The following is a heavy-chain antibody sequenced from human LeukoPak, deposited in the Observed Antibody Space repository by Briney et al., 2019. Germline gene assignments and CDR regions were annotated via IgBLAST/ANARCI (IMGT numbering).Heavy chain of an antibody. Sequence: GGSLRLSCAVSGFTFSNFWMSWVRQAPGRGLEWVTNIHPEGNEKYHVESVKGRFTISRDNAKNSLFLQMNGLRVEDTAVYYCARGDAFSGDHWGQGTLVTVSS. CDR1: GFTFSNFW. CDR3: ARGDAFSGDH. J-gene: IGHJ4*02. CDR2: IHPEGNEK. V-gene: IGHV3-7*04.